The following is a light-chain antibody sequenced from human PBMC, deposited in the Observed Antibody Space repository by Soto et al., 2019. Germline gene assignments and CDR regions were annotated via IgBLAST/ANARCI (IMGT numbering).Light chain of an antibody. Sequence: DIEMTQSPSTLSASVGDTVTITCRASQSIATWLAWYQQKPEKAPKLLIYKATNVQSGVPSRFSGSGSGTEFSLTISSLQPEDFAIYYCQQYNDWPPLTFGGGTKVAIK. J-gene: IGKJ4*01. V-gene: IGKV1-5*03. CDR2: KAT. CDR1: QSIATW. CDR3: QQYNDWPPLT.